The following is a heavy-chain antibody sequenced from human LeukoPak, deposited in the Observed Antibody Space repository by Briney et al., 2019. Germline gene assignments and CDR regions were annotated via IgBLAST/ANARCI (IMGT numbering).Heavy chain of an antibody. V-gene: IGHV3-30*18. CDR3: AKPYPTLTTSAVLDN. CDR1: GFTFSNYA. CDR2: ISYDGNSQ. J-gene: IGHJ4*02. Sequence: GRSLALSCAASGFTFSNYAIHWVRQAPGRGLEWVAAISYDGNSQHYGAPVKGRFTSSRDNSKNKVYLQINTLRTDDAAIYYCAKPYPTLTTSAVLDNWGQGTLVTVSS. D-gene: IGHD1-1*01.